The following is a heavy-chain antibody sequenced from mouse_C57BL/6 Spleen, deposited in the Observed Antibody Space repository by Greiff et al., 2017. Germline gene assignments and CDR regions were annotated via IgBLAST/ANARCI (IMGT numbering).Heavy chain of an antibody. V-gene: IGHV14-1*01. CDR1: GFNIKDYY. J-gene: IGHJ4*01. Sequence: VQLQQSGAELVRPGASVKLSCTASGFNIKDYYMPWVKQSPEQGLVWIGRIDPEDGDPEYAPKFQGKATMTADTSSNTAFLQLSRLTSEDTAVYYCTTEGACGPAMDYWGQGTSVTVSS. D-gene: IGHD6-1*01. CDR3: TTEGACGPAMDY. CDR2: IDPEDGDP.